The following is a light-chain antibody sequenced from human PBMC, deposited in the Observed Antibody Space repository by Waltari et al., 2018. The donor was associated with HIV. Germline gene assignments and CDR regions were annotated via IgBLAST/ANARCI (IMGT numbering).Light chain of an antibody. Sequence: QSVLTQPPSVSAAPGQKVPLPCLASRHNIGNNYVPSYQHLPGTAPKLLIYDNNKRPSGIPDRFSGSKSGTSATLGITGLQTGDEADYYCGTWDSSLSAPWVFGGGTKLTVL. CDR1: RHNIGNNY. V-gene: IGLV1-51*01. J-gene: IGLJ3*02. CDR3: GTWDSSLSAPWV. CDR2: DNN.